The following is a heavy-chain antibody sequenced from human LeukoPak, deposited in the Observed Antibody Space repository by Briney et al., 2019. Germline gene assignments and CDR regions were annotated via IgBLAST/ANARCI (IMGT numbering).Heavy chain of an antibody. D-gene: IGHD3-10*01. CDR2: IYYSGST. CDR3: ARQPRGYYYGSGSYYSYWYFDL. V-gene: IGHV4-39*01. J-gene: IGHJ2*01. Sequence: SETLSLTCTVSGGSISSSSYYWGWIRQPPGKGLEWIGSIYYSGSTYYNPSLKSRVTISVDTSKNQFSLKLSSVTAADTAVYYCARQPRGYYYGSGSYYSYWYFDLWGRGTLVTVSS. CDR1: GGSISSSSYY.